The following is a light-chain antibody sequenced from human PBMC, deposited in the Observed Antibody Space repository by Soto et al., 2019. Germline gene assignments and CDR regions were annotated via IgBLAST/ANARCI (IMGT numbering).Light chain of an antibody. Sequence: QSALTQSPSASGSPGQSVTISCTGTSSDIGGYNSVSWYQQHPGKAPKVMIYDVSKRPSGVPDRFSGSKSGNTASLTVSALQVEDGADYYCSSYTDRNNLVFGTGTKLTVL. CDR3: SSYTDRNNLV. J-gene: IGLJ1*01. CDR2: DVS. CDR1: SSDIGGYNS. V-gene: IGLV2-8*01.